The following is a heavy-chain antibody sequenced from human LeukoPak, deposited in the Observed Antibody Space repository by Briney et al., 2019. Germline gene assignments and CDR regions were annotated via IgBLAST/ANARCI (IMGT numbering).Heavy chain of an antibody. J-gene: IGHJ3*02. V-gene: IGHV4-38-2*02. CDR3: ARAPALVHYYDSSGPHVSAFDI. CDR2: IYHSGST. Sequence: SETLSLTCTVSGYSISSGYYWGWIRQPPGKGLEWIGSIYHSGSTYYNPSLKSRVTISVDTSKNQFSLKLSSVTAADTAVYYCARAPALVHYYDSSGPHVSAFDIWGQGTMVTVSS. D-gene: IGHD3-22*01. CDR1: GYSISSGYY.